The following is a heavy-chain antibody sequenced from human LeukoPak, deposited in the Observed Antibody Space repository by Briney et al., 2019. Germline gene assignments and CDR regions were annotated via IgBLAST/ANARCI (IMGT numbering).Heavy chain of an antibody. CDR1: GYTFTSYG. Sequence: GASVKVSCKASGYTFTSYGISWVRQAPGQGLEWMGWISTYKNNTNYAQKLQGRVTMTTDTSTSTAYMELRSLRSDDTAVYYCARDPGSCRSDYWGQGTLVTVSS. CDR3: ARDPGSCRSDY. D-gene: IGHD3-16*02. V-gene: IGHV1-18*01. J-gene: IGHJ4*02. CDR2: ISTYKNNT.